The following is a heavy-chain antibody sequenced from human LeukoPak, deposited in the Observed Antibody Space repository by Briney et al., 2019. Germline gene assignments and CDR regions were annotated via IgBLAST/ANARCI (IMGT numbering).Heavy chain of an antibody. CDR3: AREDVVLVDAVRYYYYGMDV. V-gene: IGHV1-46*01. D-gene: IGHD2-8*01. J-gene: IGHJ6*02. CDR2: INPSGGST. Sequence: ASVKVSCKASGYNFISYYMHWVRQAPGQGLEWMGIINPSGGSTSYAQKFQDRVTMTRDTSTSTVYMELSSLRSEDTAVYYCAREDVVLVDAVRYYYYGMDVWGQGTTVTVSS. CDR1: GYNFISYY.